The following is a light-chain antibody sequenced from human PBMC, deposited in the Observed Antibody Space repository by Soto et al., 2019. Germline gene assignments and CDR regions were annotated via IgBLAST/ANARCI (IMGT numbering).Light chain of an antibody. CDR3: QQSNSITWT. J-gene: IGKJ1*01. CDR2: GAS. CDR1: QSISSW. V-gene: IGKV1-5*01. Sequence: DIQMTQSPSTLSASVGDRVTITCRASQSISSWLAWYQQKPGKAPNLLIYGASTLQSGVPSRFSASGSGTHFTLTINSLQPEDFGTYSCQQSNSITWTFGQGTKVDIK.